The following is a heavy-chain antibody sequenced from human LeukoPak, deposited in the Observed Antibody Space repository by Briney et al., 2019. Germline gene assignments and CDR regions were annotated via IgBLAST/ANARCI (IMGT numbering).Heavy chain of an antibody. CDR1: GFTFSSYW. CDR2: IKQNGSEK. CDR3: ARRRGSSSLDY. J-gene: IGHJ4*01. V-gene: IGHV3-7*01. D-gene: IGHD6-13*01. Sequence: GGSLRPSCAASGFTFSSYWMSWVRQAPGKGLEWVANIKQNGSEKYYVDSVKGRFTISRDNAKNSLYLQMNSLRADDMAVYYCARRRGSSSLDYWGQGTLVTVSS.